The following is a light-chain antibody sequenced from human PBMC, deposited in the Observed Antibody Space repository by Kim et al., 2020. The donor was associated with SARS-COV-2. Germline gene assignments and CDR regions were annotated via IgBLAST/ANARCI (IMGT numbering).Light chain of an antibody. V-gene: IGKV1-13*02. CDR3: QQLESYPIT. CDR2: VAS. J-gene: IGKJ5*01. CDR1: QDVKNS. Sequence: VSVGDRVTITCRTSQDVKNSLAWYQQKPGKPPKLLIYVASTLHSGVPSRFSGSGSGTDFTLTIISLQPEDFATYFCQQLESYPITFGQGTRLEIK.